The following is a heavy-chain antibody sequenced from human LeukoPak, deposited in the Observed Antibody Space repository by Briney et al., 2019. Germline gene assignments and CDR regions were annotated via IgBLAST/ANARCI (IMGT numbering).Heavy chain of an antibody. CDR2: INPNSGGT. CDR3: ARDNNNHYYHSNTGLGY. CDR1: GYTFTGYY. Sequence: ASVKVSCKASGYTFTGYYMHWVRQAPGQGLEWMGRINPNSGGTNYAQKFQGRVTMTRDTSISTAYMELSRLSSDDTAVYYCARDNNNHYYHSNTGLGYWGQGTLVTVSS. D-gene: IGHD3-22*01. V-gene: IGHV1-2*06. J-gene: IGHJ4*02.